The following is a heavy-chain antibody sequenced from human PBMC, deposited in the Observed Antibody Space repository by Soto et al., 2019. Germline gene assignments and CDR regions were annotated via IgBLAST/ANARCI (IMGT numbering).Heavy chain of an antibody. CDR3: AKDKQPNYYYYYYMDV. D-gene: IGHD5-18*01. J-gene: IGHJ6*03. V-gene: IGHV3-30*18. CDR2: ISYDGSNK. Sequence: QVQLVESGGGVVQPGRSLRLSCAASGFTFSSYGMHWVRQAPGKGLEWVAVISYDGSNKYYADSVKGRFTISRDNSKNTLYLQMNSLRAEDTGVYYCAKDKQPNYYYYYYMDVWGKGTTVTVSS. CDR1: GFTFSSYG.